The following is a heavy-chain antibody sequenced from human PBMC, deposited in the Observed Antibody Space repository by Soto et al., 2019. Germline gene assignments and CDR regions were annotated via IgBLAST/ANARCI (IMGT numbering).Heavy chain of an antibody. J-gene: IGHJ3*02. CDR2: IYYSGST. D-gene: IGHD5-12*01. CDR3: ARSYSGYDLNAFDI. CDR1: GGSISSSSYY. V-gene: IGHV4-39*01. Sequence: ASETLSLTCTVSGGSISSSSYYWVWIRHPPGKGLEWIGSIYYSGSTYYNPSLKSRVTISVDTSKNQFSLKLSSVTAADTAVYYCARSYSGYDLNAFDIWGQGTMVTVSS.